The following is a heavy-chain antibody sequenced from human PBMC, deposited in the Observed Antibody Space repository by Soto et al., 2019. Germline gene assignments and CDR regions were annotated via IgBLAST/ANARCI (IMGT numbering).Heavy chain of an antibody. CDR1: GFTFSRYS. CDR3: ERDNYGVYFLGY. D-gene: IGHD4-17*01. V-gene: IGHV3-48*01. J-gene: IGHJ4*02. Sequence: GGSLRLSCAASGFTFSRYSMNWVRQAPGKGLEWVSYISSSTNTIYYADSVKGRFTISRDNANNSLYLQMNSLRAEDTAVYYCERDNYGVYFLGYWRQVPPVPASS. CDR2: ISSSTNTI.